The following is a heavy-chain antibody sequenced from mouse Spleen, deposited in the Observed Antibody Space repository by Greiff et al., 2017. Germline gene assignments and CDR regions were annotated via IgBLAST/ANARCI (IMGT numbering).Heavy chain of an antibody. CDR3: ARDQVYGYDEGDYFDY. D-gene: IGHD2-2*01. CDR1: GFTFSSYA. CDR2: ISDGGSYT. Sequence: EVQVVESGGGLVKPGGSLKLSCAASGFTFSSYAMSWVRQTPEKRLEWVATISDGGSYTYYPDNVKGRFTISRDNAKNNLYLQMSHLKSEDTAMYYCARDQVYGYDEGDYFDYWGQGTTLTVSS. J-gene: IGHJ2*01. V-gene: IGHV5-4*01.